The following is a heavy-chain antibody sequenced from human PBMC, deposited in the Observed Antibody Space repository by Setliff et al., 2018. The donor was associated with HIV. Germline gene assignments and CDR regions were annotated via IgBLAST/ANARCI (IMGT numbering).Heavy chain of an antibody. V-gene: IGHV1-2*02. CDR1: GYNFTGYY. J-gene: IGHJ4*02. Sequence: ASVKVSCKASGYNFTGYYMHWVRQAPGQGLEWMGWINPNNGGTNYAQKFQGRVTMTTDTSITTAYMELSRLISDDTAVYYCARGPTVGAADYWGQGTLVTVSS. D-gene: IGHD1-26*01. CDR2: INPNNGGT. CDR3: ARGPTVGAADY.